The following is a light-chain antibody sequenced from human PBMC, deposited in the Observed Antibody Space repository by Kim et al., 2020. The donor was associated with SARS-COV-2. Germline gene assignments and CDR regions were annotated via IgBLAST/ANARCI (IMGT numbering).Light chain of an antibody. Sequence: ETMLTQSPATLSVSPGERATLSCRASQSVSRYLGWYQHKPGQAPRLLIYDASNRATGVPARFSGSGSGTDFTLTISSLEPEDFAVYYCHQRSNWPLTFGGGTKVDIK. CDR2: DAS. J-gene: IGKJ4*01. V-gene: IGKV3-11*01. CDR3: HQRSNWPLT. CDR1: QSVSRY.